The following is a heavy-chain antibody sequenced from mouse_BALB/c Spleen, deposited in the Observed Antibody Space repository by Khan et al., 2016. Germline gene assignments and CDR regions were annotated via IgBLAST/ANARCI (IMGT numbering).Heavy chain of an antibody. V-gene: IGHV1-59*01. CDR2: IHPSDSET. CDR3: ARAWYSMDY. CDR1: GYSFTSYW. J-gene: IGHJ4*01. Sequence: QVQLQQPGAELVRPGASVKLSCKASGYSFTSYWMNWVKKRPGQGLEWIGMIHPSDSETRLNQKFKDKATFTADTSSNTAYMQLSSLTSEDTAVYYCARAWYSMDYWGQGTSVTVSS.